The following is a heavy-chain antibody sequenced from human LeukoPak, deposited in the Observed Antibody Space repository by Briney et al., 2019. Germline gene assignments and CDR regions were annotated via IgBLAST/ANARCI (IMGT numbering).Heavy chain of an antibody. CDR3: AREGASDY. D-gene: IGHD3-16*01. Sequence: GGSLRLSCAASGFTFDDYAMNWVRQAPGKGLEWVAGINWNGGNTGYAETVRGRFTISRDNAKNSLYLQMNSLRAEDTAVYYCAREGASDYWGQGTLVTVSS. CDR2: INWNGGNT. J-gene: IGHJ4*02. V-gene: IGHV3-20*04. CDR1: GFTFDDYA.